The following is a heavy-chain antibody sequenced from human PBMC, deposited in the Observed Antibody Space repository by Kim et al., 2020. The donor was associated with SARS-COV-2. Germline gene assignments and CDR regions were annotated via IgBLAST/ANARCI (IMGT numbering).Heavy chain of an antibody. D-gene: IGHD5-18*01. Sequence: GGSLRLSCEGSGFIFSDYPIHWIRQAPGKGLEWVAVILSDGKDKYYVDSVEGRFAISRDNSKSTLYMQMDSLRVDDTAVYYWGKRAGYSSNRPFYFDNWG. CDR1: GFIFSDYP. V-gene: IGHV3-33*03. J-gene: IGHJ4*01. CDR2: ILSDGKDK. CDR3: GKRAGYSSNRPFYFDN.